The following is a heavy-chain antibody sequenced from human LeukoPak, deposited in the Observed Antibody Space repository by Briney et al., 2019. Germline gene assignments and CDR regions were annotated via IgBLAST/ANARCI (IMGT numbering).Heavy chain of an antibody. CDR2: IIPIFGTA. CDR3: AREFGLYGDYPDAFDI. D-gene: IGHD4-17*01. J-gene: IGHJ3*02. V-gene: IGHV1-69*13. Sequence: SVKVSCKASGGTFSSYAISWVRQAPGQGLEWMGGIIPIFGTANYAQKFQGRVTITADESTSTAYMELSSLRSEDTAVYYCAREFGLYGDYPDAFDIWGQGTMVTVSS. CDR1: GGTFSSYA.